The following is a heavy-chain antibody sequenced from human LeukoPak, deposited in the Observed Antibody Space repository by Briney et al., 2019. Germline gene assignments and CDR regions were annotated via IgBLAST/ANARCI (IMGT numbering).Heavy chain of an antibody. V-gene: IGHV4-30-2*01. D-gene: IGHD6-19*01. CDR3: ARAAVGVEWLVRSGGCYFDY. CDR2: IYHSGST. CDR1: GGSISSGGYS. Sequence: SSETLSLTCAVSGGSISSGGYSWSWIRQPPGKGLEWIGYIYHSGSTYYNPSLKSRVTISVDRSKNQFSLKLSSVTAADTAVYYCARAAVGVEWLVRSGGCYFDYWGQGTLVTVSS. J-gene: IGHJ4*02.